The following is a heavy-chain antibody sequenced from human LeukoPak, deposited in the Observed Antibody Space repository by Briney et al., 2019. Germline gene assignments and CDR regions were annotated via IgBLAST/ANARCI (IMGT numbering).Heavy chain of an antibody. CDR3: AKREDYGSIDY. V-gene: IGHV3-23*01. Sequence: GGSLRLSCAASGFTFSNYAMSWVRQAPGQGLEWVSGITGSADSTYYADSVKGRFTISRDNSKNTLYLQMNSLRAEDTAVYYCAKREDYGSIDYWGQGTLVTVSS. J-gene: IGHJ4*02. CDR1: GFTFSNYA. CDR2: ITGSADST. D-gene: IGHD3-16*01.